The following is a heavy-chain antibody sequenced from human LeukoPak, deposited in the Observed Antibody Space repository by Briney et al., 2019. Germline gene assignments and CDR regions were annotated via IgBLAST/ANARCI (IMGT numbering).Heavy chain of an antibody. CDR3: ASLGTTDDAFDI. D-gene: IGHD4-17*01. CDR2: LIPIFGIA. J-gene: IGHJ3*02. V-gene: IGHV1-69*04. CDR1: GGTFSSNA. Sequence: ASVKVSCKASGGTFSSNAISWVRQAPGQGLEWMGRLIPIFGIANSAQKFQGRVTITADKSTSTAYMELSSLRSEDTAVYYCASLGTTDDAFDIWGQGTMVTVSS.